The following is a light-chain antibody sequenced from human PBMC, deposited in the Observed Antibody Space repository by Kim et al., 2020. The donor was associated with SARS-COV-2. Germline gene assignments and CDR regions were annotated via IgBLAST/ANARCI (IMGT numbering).Light chain of an antibody. CDR2: AAS. CDR1: QSISSY. Sequence: DIQMTQSPSSLSASVGDRVTITCRASQSISSYLNWYQQKPGKAPKLLIYAASSLQSGVLSRFSGSGSGTDFTLTISSLQPEDFATYYCQQSYSTSEYTFGQGTKLEI. J-gene: IGKJ2*01. CDR3: QQSYSTSEYT. V-gene: IGKV1-39*01.